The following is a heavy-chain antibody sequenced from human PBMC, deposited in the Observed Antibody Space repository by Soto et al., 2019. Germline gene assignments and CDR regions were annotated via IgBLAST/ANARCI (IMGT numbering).Heavy chain of an antibody. J-gene: IGHJ4*02. D-gene: IGHD3-22*01. Sequence: GGSLRLSCAASGFTVSSNYMSWVSQAPGKGLEWVSVIYSGGSTYYADSVKGRFTISRHNSKNTLYLQMNSLRAEDTAVYYCASGYYDSSGYYYYWGQGTLVTVSS. V-gene: IGHV3-66*01. CDR1: GFTVSSNY. CDR3: ASGYYDSSGYYYY. CDR2: IYSGGST.